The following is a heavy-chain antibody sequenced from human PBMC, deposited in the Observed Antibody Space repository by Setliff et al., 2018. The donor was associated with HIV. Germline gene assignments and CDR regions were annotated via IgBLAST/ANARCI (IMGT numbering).Heavy chain of an antibody. J-gene: IGHJ6*03. CDR1: GGSFSAYH. V-gene: IGHV4-34*01. CDR3: ARPYSSSSYYYYHMDV. CDR2: INHSGST. Sequence: PSETLSLTCAVYGGSFSAYHWSWIRQTPGKGLEWLGEINHSGSTAYNLALESRVSMSIDTSKNQFSLKMSSVTAADTAVYYCARPYSSSSYYYYHMDVWGKGTAVTVSS. D-gene: IGHD6-6*01.